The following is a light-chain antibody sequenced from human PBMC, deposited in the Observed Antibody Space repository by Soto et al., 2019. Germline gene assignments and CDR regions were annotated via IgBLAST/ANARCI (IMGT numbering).Light chain of an antibody. CDR2: GPS. V-gene: IGKV3-15*01. CDR3: QYYNNWLRGT. CDR1: QSFSST. Sequence: EIVMTQSPGTLSVSPGESATLSCRASQSFSSTLAWYQQKPGQAPRLLIYGPSTRATGVPARFSGSGSGTEFTLTISSLQPEDFAVYYCQYYNNWLRGTFGQGAKLEIK. J-gene: IGKJ2*02.